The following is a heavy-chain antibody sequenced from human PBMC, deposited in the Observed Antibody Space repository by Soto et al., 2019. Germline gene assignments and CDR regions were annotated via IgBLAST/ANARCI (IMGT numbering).Heavy chain of an antibody. D-gene: IGHD2-2*01. V-gene: IGHV4-61*08. Sequence: SETLSLTCAVSGDSISSGGYSWSWIRQPPGKGLEWIGYIYYSGSTNYNPSLKSRVTISVDTSKNQFSLKLSSVTAADTAVYYCDRVPDYWGQGILVTVSS. CDR2: IYYSGST. CDR1: GDSISSGGYS. CDR3: DRVPDY. J-gene: IGHJ4*02.